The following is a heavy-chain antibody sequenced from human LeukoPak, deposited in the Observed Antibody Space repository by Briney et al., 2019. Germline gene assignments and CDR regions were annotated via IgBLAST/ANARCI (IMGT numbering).Heavy chain of an antibody. CDR3: ARHWAGSAWIFDY. D-gene: IGHD6-19*01. CDR1: GGAISFYY. J-gene: IGHJ4*02. V-gene: IGHV4-59*08. Sequence: SDTLSPTCTVSGGAISFYYWSWIRQPPGKGLRWIGYLHYSGSTNYNPSLKSRVTISVGPSKNQFSLKVSSVTAADTAVYYCARHWAGSAWIFDYWGQGTLVPVSS. CDR2: LHYSGST.